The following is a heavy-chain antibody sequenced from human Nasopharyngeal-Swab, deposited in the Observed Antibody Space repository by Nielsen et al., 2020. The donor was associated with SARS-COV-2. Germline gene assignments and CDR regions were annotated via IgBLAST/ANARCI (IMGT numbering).Heavy chain of an antibody. CDR3: ARDDGQLGDS. CDR1: GFTVSAFG. CDR2: ISYDGHTQ. J-gene: IGHJ4*02. Sequence: GESLKISCAASGFTVSAFGMHWVRQAPGEVLEWVAHISYDGHTQYYSDSVTGRFTISRDNSENTLDLQMNSLRPEDTAVYYCARDDGQLGDSWGQGTLVTVSS. V-gene: IGHV3-30*03. D-gene: IGHD6-6*01.